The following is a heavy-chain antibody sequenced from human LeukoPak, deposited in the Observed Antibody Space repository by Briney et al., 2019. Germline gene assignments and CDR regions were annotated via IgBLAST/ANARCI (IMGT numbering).Heavy chain of an antibody. J-gene: IGHJ4*02. Sequence: PSETLSLTCTVSGGSISSGGYYWSWIRQHPGKGLEWIGYIYYSGSTYYNPSLKSRVTISVDTSKNQFSLKLSSVTAADTAVYYCARGPRIQLWFGYWGQGTLVTVSS. CDR2: IYYSGST. D-gene: IGHD5-18*01. CDR3: ARGPRIQLWFGY. V-gene: IGHV4-31*03. CDR1: GGSISSGGYY.